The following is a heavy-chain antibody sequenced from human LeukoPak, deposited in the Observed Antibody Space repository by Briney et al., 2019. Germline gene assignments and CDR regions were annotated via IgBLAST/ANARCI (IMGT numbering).Heavy chain of an antibody. CDR3: AREFEVAGLAMDV. D-gene: IGHD6-19*01. V-gene: IGHV3-53*01. CDR2: IYSGGST. J-gene: IGHJ6*04. Sequence: GGSLRLSCAASGLTVSSNYMSWVRQAPGKGLEWVSVIYSGGSTYYAESAKGRFTISRDNSKNTLYLQMKSLRAEDTAVYYCAREFEVAGLAMDVWGKGTTVTVSS. CDR1: GLTVSSNY.